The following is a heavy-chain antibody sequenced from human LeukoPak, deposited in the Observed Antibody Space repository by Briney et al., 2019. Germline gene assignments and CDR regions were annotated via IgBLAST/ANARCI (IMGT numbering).Heavy chain of an antibody. CDR2: ISSNGGST. Sequence: PGGSLRLSCAASGFTFSSYAMHWFRQAPGKGLEYVSAISSNGGSTYYANSVKGRFTISRDNSKNTLYLQMGSLRAEDMAVYYCARAVRGAYCSSTSCYTPTSRYYYYYYMDVWGKGTTVTVSS. CDR3: ARAVRGAYCSSTSCYTPTSRYYYYYYMDV. D-gene: IGHD2-2*01. J-gene: IGHJ6*03. V-gene: IGHV3-64*01. CDR1: GFTFSSYA.